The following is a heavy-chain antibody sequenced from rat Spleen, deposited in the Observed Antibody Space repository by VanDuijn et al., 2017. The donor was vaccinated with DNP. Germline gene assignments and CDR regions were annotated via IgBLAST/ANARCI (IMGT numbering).Heavy chain of an antibody. Sequence: EVRLQESGPGLVQPSQSLSLTCSVTGYSITSNFWGWIRKFPGNKMEWIGHINYSGSTTYNPSLKSRISISRDTSKNQFFLQLNSVTTEDTATYYCARWSFYFDYWGQGVMVTVSS. CDR1: GYSITSNF. V-gene: IGHV3-1*01. CDR2: INYSGST. J-gene: IGHJ2*01. CDR3: ARWSFYFDY.